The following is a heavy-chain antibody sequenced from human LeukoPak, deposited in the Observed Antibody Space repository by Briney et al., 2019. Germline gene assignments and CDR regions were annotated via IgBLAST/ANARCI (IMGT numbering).Heavy chain of an antibody. CDR1: GGSISSGDYY. J-gene: IGHJ4*02. D-gene: IGHD4-17*01. CDR2: IYYSGST. Sequence: KASQTLSLTCTVSGGSISSGDYYWSWIRQPPGKGLEWIGYIYYSGSTYYNPSLKSRVTISVDTSKNQFSLKLSSVTAADTAVYYCTKAPSTVLFDYWGQGTLVTVSS. CDR3: TKAPSTVLFDY. V-gene: IGHV4-30-4*08.